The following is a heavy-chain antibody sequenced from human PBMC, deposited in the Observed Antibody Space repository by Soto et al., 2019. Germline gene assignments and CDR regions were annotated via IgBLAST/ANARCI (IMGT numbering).Heavy chain of an antibody. CDR2: MNPNSGNT. CDR3: ARVDYGDYWSNGMDV. CDR1: GYTFTSYD. D-gene: IGHD4-17*01. Sequence: QVQLVQSGAEVKKPWALLKVSCKASGYTFTSYDINWVRQATGQGLEWMGWMNPNSGNTGYAQKFQGRVTMTRNTSISTGYMELSSLRSEDTAVYYCARVDYGDYWSNGMDVLGQGATVTVSS. V-gene: IGHV1-8*01. J-gene: IGHJ6*02.